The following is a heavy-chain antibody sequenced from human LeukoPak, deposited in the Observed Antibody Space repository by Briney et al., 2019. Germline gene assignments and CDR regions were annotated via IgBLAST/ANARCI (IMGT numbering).Heavy chain of an antibody. D-gene: IGHD6-6*01. J-gene: IGHJ6*03. CDR3: ARDRRQLVPYYYYYYMDV. CDR1: GFTFSSYW. Sequence: PGGSLRLSCAASGFTFSSYWMSWVRQAPGKGREGVANIKQDGSEKYYVDSVKGRFTISRDNAKNSLYLQMNSLRAEDTAVYYCARDRRQLVPYYYYYYMDVWGKGTTVTVSS. CDR2: IKQDGSEK. V-gene: IGHV3-7*01.